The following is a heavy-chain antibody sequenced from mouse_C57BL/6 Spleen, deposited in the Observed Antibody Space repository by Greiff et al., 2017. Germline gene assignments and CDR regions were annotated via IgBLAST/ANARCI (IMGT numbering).Heavy chain of an antibody. Sequence: EVQRVESGGDLVKPGGSLKLSCAASGFTFSSYGMSWVRQTPDKRLEWVATISSGGSYTYYPDSVKGRFTIYRDNAKNTLYLQLSSLKSEDTAMYYCARQYYGSSHYFDYWGQGTTLTVSS. CDR3: ARQYYGSSHYFDY. D-gene: IGHD1-1*01. CDR2: ISSGGSYT. V-gene: IGHV5-6*01. J-gene: IGHJ2*01. CDR1: GFTFSSYG.